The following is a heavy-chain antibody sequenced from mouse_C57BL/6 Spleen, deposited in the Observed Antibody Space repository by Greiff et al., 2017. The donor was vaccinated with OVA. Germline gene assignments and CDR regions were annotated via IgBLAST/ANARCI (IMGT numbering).Heavy chain of an antibody. J-gene: IGHJ2*01. D-gene: IGHD2-4*01. CDR2: IYPGSGST. Sequence: QVQLQQPGAELVKPGASVKMSCKASGYTFTSYWITWVKQRPGQGLEWIGDIYPGSGSTNYNEKFTSKATLTVDTSSSTAYMQLDGLTSEDSAGYYCARGITTFDYWGQGTTLTVSS. CDR1: GYTFTSYW. V-gene: IGHV1-55*01. CDR3: ARGITTFDY.